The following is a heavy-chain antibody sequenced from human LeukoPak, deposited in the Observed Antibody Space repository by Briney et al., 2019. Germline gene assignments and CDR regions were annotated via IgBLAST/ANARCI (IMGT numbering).Heavy chain of an antibody. CDR3: ARVGGARYYYYYMDV. J-gene: IGHJ6*03. Sequence: PGGSLRLSCAASGFTFSSYGMHWVRQAPGKGLEWVAVIWYDGSNNYYADSVKGRFTISRDNSKNTLYLQMNSLRAEDTAVYYCARVGGARYYYYYMDVWGKGTTVTVSS. CDR1: GFTFSSYG. V-gene: IGHV3-33*01. CDR2: IWYDGSNN. D-gene: IGHD3-16*01.